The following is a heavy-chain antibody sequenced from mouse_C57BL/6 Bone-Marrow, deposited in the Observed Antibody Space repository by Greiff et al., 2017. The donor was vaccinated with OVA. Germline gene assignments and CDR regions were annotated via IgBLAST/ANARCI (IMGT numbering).Heavy chain of an antibody. Sequence: EVQLVESGGGLVKPGGSLKLSCAASGFTFSSYAMSWVRQTPEKRLEWVATISDGGSYTYSPDNVKGRFTISRDNAKNNLYLQMRHLKAEDTAMYYCARSGYDAGFAYWGQGTLVTVSA. CDR1: GFTFSSYA. J-gene: IGHJ3*01. CDR3: ARSGYDAGFAY. CDR2: ISDGGSYT. D-gene: IGHD2-2*01. V-gene: IGHV5-4*01.